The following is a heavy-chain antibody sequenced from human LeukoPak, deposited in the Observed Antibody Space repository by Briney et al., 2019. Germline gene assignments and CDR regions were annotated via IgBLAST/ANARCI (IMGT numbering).Heavy chain of an antibody. J-gene: IGHJ5*02. CDR1: GGSFSGYY. Sequence: SETLSLTCAVYGGSFSGYYWSWIRQPPGKGLEWIGEINHSGSTNYNPSLKSRVTISVDTSKNQFSLKLSSVTAADTAVYYCARNTWIQLWPNGDWFDPWGXGTLVTVSX. D-gene: IGHD5-18*01. CDR2: INHSGST. V-gene: IGHV4-34*01. CDR3: ARNTWIQLWPNGDWFDP.